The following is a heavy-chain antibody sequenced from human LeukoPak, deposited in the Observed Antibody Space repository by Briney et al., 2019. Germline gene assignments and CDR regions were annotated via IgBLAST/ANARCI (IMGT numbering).Heavy chain of an antibody. CDR2: ISSSGGST. V-gene: IGHV3-23*01. CDR1: GFTLSSYA. CDR3: ATFSYAGNAGGSVGP. D-gene: IGHD4-23*01. J-gene: IGHJ5*02. Sequence: GGSLRLSCAASGFTLSSYAMSWVRQAPGKGLQWVSGISSSGGSTYYVDSVKGRFTISRDNSKNTVYLQMNSLRAEDTAVYYCATFSYAGNAGGSVGPWGQGTLVTVSS.